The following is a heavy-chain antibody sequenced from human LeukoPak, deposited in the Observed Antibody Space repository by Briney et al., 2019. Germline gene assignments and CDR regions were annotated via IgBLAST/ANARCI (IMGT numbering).Heavy chain of an antibody. V-gene: IGHV3-66*02. CDR2: IYSGGST. D-gene: IGHD2-2*01. J-gene: IGHJ3*02. CDR1: GFTVSSNY. CDR3: ARQSRYCSSTSCPRGAFDI. Sequence: GGSLRLSCAASGFTVSSNYMSWVRQAPGKGLEWVSVIYSGGSTYYADSVKGRFTISRDNSKNTLYLRMNSLRAEDTAVYYCARQSRYCSSTSCPRGAFDIWGQGTMVTVSS.